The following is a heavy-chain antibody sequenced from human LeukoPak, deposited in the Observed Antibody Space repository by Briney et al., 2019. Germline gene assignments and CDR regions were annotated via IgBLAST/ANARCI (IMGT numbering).Heavy chain of an antibody. D-gene: IGHD1-26*01. CDR2: TYYSGST. J-gene: IGHJ3*02. Sequence: SETLSLTCTVSGGSISRSTYYWGWIRQPPGKGLEWIGSTYYSGSTNYNPSLKSRVTISVDTTKNQFSLRLSSVTAADTAVYYCARWEESDAFDIWGQGTMVTVSS. V-gene: IGHV4-39*01. CDR1: GGSISRSTYY. CDR3: ARWEESDAFDI.